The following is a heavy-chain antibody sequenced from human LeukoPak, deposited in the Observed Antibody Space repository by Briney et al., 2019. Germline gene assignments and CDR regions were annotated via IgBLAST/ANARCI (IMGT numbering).Heavy chain of an antibody. CDR2: IRYDGSNK. V-gene: IGHV3-30*02. J-gene: IGHJ4*02. CDR3: AKGSQYSSSWNTPNFDY. D-gene: IGHD6-13*01. Sequence: GGSLRLSCAASGFTFSSYGMHWVRQAPGKGLEWVAFIRYDGSNKYYADSVKGRFTISRNNSKNTLYLQMNGLRAEDTAVYYCAKGSQYSSSWNTPNFDYCGQGTLVTVSS. CDR1: GFTFSSYG.